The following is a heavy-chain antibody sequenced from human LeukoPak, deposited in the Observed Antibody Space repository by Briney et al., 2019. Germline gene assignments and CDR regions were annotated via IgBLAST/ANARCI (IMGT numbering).Heavy chain of an antibody. Sequence: GGSLRLSCAASGFTFSSYAMSWVREAPGKGLEWVSAISGSGGSTYYADSVKGRFTISRDNSKSTLYLQMNSLRAEDTAVYYCAKDIVVVPAATCAFDIWGQGTMVTVSS. D-gene: IGHD2-2*01. CDR3: AKDIVVVPAATCAFDI. CDR2: ISGSGGST. CDR1: GFTFSSYA. J-gene: IGHJ3*02. V-gene: IGHV3-23*01.